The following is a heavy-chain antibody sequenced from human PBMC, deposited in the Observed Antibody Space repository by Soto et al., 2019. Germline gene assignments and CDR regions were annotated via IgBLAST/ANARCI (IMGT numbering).Heavy chain of an antibody. CDR3: ARDRGSVVLMVYAMRSRGMDV. D-gene: IGHD2-8*01. J-gene: IGHJ6*02. V-gene: IGHV1-2*04. Sequence: GASVKVSCKAGGYTFSDYYIQWVRQAPGQGLEYMGWISPKSGGAAYAQKFQGWVTMTRDTSISTAYMELSRLRSDDTAVYYCARDRGSVVLMVYAMRSRGMDVWGQGTTVTVSS. CDR2: ISPKSGGA. CDR1: GYTFSDYY.